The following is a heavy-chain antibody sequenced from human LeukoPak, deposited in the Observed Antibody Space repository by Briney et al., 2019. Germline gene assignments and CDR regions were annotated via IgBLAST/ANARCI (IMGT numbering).Heavy chain of an antibody. D-gene: IGHD3-22*01. Sequence: SETLSLICTVSGGSISSYYWSWIRQPPGKGLEWIGYVYYSGSTNYNPSLKSRVAISVDASKNQFSLKLSSVTAADTAVYYCARGQYYYDSSHYYPNGAFDIWGQGTMVTVSS. CDR2: VYYSGST. J-gene: IGHJ3*02. CDR3: ARGQYYYDSSHYYPNGAFDI. V-gene: IGHV4-59*01. CDR1: GGSISSYY.